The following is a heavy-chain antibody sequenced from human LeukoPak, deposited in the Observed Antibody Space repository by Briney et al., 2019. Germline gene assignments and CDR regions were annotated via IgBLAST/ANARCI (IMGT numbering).Heavy chain of an antibody. CDR1: GFTFSSYW. J-gene: IGHJ6*02. D-gene: IGHD2-15*01. Sequence: GGSLRLSCAASGFTFSSYWMSWVRQAPGKGLEWVANIKQDGSEKYYVDSVKGRFTISRDNRKNLLHLQMNSLRPDDSAVYYCAKDLGSAITSALALDVWGQGTTVTVSS. CDR3: AKDLGSAITSALALDV. CDR2: IKQDGSEK. V-gene: IGHV3-7*03.